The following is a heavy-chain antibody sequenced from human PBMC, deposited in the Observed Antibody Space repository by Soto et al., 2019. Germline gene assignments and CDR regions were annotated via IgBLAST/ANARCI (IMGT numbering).Heavy chain of an antibody. Sequence: QVQLQESGPGLVKPSQTLSLTCTVSGGSISSGGYYWSWIRQHPGKGLEWIGYIYYSGSTYYNPSLTSRVTISVDTSKNKFSLKLSSVTPGDSAVYYCARDRPEGYYDSSGYYGGGYYFDYWGQGTLVTVSS. V-gene: IGHV4-31*03. CDR3: ARDRPEGYYDSSGYYGGGYYFDY. CDR2: IYYSGST. J-gene: IGHJ4*02. D-gene: IGHD3-22*01. CDR1: GGSISSGGYY.